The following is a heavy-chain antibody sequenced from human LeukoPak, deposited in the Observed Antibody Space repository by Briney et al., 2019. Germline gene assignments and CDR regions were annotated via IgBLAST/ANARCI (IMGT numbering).Heavy chain of an antibody. V-gene: IGHV3-11*05. D-gene: IGHD6-13*01. Sequence: GGSLRLSCAASGFTFSDYYMSWIRQAPGKGLEWLSYINPTSGYTPYADSVRGRFTISRDNAKNSLYLQMNSLRAKDTAVYYCAKAPSIAAAGTFDYWGQGTLVTVSS. J-gene: IGHJ4*02. CDR1: GFTFSDYY. CDR2: INPTSGYT. CDR3: AKAPSIAAAGTFDY.